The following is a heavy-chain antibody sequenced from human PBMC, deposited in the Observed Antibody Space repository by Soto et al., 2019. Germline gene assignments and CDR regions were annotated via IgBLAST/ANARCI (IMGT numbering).Heavy chain of an antibody. V-gene: IGHV1-18*01. CDR1: GYTFTSYG. D-gene: IGHD2-2*01. J-gene: IGHJ6*02. CDR3: ARVVGYCSSTSCRYYYYGMDV. CDR2: ISAYNGNT. Sequence: QVQLVQSGAEVKKPGASVKVSCKASGYTFTSYGISWVRQAPGQGLECMGRISAYNGNTNYAQKLQGRVTMTTDTSTSTAYMELRSLRSDDTAVYYCARVVGYCSSTSCRYYYYGMDVWGQGTTVTVSS.